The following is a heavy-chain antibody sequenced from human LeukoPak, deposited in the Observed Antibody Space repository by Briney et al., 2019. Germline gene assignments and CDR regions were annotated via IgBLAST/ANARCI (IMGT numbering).Heavy chain of an antibody. CDR3: ARTDSGSLDY. CDR2: TYYRSRWYN. CDR1: VDIVSSNSGA. J-gene: IGHJ4*02. Sequence: SQTLSLTCAISVDIVSSNSGAWNWIRQSPSRGLEWLGRTYYRSRWYNDYAVSVKSRITINPDTYKNQISLQLNSVTPEDTAVYYCARTDSGSLDYWGQGTLVTVSS. D-gene: IGHD3-10*01. V-gene: IGHV6-1*01.